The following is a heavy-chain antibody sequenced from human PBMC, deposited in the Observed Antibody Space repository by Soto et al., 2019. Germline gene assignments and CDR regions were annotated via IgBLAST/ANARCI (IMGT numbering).Heavy chain of an antibody. J-gene: IGHJ3*01. V-gene: IGHV3-30-3*01. Sequence: LRLSCAASGFTFSAYAMHWVRQAPGKGLEWVAVISYDGTNNYYADSVKGRFTISRDNSKNTLFLQMNSLRSEDTAVYYCATITVVRGVTYDAFDFWGQGTMVTVSS. CDR3: ATITVVRGVTYDAFDF. CDR1: GFTFSAYA. CDR2: ISYDGTNN. D-gene: IGHD3-10*01.